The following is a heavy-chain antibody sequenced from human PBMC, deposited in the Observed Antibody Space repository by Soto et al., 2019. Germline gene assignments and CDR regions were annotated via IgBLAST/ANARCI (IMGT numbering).Heavy chain of an antibody. CDR3: ARSKVLVIRLNC. CDR1: VVSISRGGYL. D-gene: IGHD3-9*01. CDR2: ISYNGRT. V-gene: IGHV4-31*03. J-gene: IGHJ4*02. Sequence: SETLSLTCNFSVVSISRGGYLCSWMRQHPWKGLEWIGFISYNGRTSYNPSLKSRVTISADTSKNQISLELNSVTAADTAVYYFARSKVLVIRLNCWGQGTPVNITS.